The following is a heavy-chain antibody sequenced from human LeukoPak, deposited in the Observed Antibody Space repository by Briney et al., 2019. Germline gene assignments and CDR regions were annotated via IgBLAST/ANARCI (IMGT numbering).Heavy chain of an antibody. D-gene: IGHD3-9*01. V-gene: IGHV3-23*01. J-gene: IGHJ4*02. CDR3: AKWGDFDILTGYYVSDF. CDR2: VTGSGGST. CDR1: GFTFSNYA. Sequence: GASLRLSCVAPGFTFSNYAMSWVRQAPGKRLEWVSAVTGSGGSTYYADSVKGRFTISRDNSRNTLFLQMNSLRAEDTAIYYCAKWGDFDILTGYYVSDFWGQGTLVTVSS.